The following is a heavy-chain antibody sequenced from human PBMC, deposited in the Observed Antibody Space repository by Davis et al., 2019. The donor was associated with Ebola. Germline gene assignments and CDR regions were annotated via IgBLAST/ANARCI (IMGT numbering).Heavy chain of an antibody. Sequence: SVKVSCKTSGGTFTNYAVNWVRQAPGQGLEWMGRIIPVVDTKDYAQKFQGRVTLTADKATNTAYMELSGLRSEDTAVYYCARGDDILTTFDNWGQGTLVTVSS. J-gene: IGHJ4*02. V-gene: IGHV1-69*04. CDR3: ARGDDILTTFDN. CDR2: IIPVVDTK. D-gene: IGHD3-9*01. CDR1: GGTFTNYA.